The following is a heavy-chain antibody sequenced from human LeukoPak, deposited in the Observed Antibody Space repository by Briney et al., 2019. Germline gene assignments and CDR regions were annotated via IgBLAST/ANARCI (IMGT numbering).Heavy chain of an antibody. V-gene: IGHV4-30-2*01. D-gene: IGHD3-3*01. J-gene: IGHJ4*02. CDR3: ARVRFLEWLYDY. CDR2: IYHSGST. Sequence: PSETLSLTCTVSGGSISSGGYYWSWIRQPPGKGLEWIGYIYHSGSTYYNPSLKSRVTISVDRSKNQFSLKLSSVTAADTAVYYCARVRFLEWLYDYWGQGTLVTVSS. CDR1: GGSISSGGYY.